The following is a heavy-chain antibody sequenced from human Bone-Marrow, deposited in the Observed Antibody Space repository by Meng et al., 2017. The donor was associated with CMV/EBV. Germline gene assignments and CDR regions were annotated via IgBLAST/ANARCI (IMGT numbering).Heavy chain of an antibody. Sequence: GGSLRLSCAASGFTFSSYSMNWVRQAPGKGLEWVSSISSSSSYIYYADSVKGRFTISRDSAKNSLYLQMNSLRAEDTAVYYCASAGLLWFGELFGHGAFDIWGQGTMVTVSS. J-gene: IGHJ3*02. CDR2: ISSSSSYI. D-gene: IGHD3-10*01. V-gene: IGHV3-21*01. CDR1: GFTFSSYS. CDR3: ASAGLLWFGELFGHGAFDI.